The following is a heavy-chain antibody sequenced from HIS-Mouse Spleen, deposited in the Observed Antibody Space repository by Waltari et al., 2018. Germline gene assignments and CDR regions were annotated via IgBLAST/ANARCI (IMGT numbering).Heavy chain of an antibody. J-gene: IGHJ4*02. CDR2: INHSGST. Sequence: QVQLQQGGAGLLKPSETPSLTCAVYGGPFSGYYWRGSRQPPGKGLEWIGEINHSGSTNYNPSLKSRVTISVDTSKNQFSLKLSSVTAADTAVYYCARGRSPATVTIGYYFDYWGQGTLVTVSS. CDR3: ARGRSPATVTIGYYFDY. D-gene: IGHD4-17*01. CDR1: GGPFSGYY. V-gene: IGHV4-34*01.